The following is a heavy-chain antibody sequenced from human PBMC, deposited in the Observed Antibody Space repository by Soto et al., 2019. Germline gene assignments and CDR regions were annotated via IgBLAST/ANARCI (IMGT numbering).Heavy chain of an antibody. CDR3: ASLSSSSQYYFDY. Sequence: KAGGSLRLSCAASGFTFSSYSMNWVRQAPGKGLEWVSSISSSSSYIYYADSVKGRFTISRDNAKNSLYLQMNSLRAEDTAVYYCASLSSSSQYYFDYWGQGTLVTVSS. D-gene: IGHD6-6*01. J-gene: IGHJ4*02. CDR2: ISSSSSYI. V-gene: IGHV3-21*01. CDR1: GFTFSSYS.